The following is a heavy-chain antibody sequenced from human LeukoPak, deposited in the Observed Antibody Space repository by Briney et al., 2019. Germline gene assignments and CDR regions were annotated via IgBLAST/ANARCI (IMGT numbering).Heavy chain of an antibody. J-gene: IGHJ6*03. CDR2: IYYSGST. CDR1: GGSISSYY. D-gene: IGHD3-22*01. Sequence: SETLSLTCTVSGGSISSYYWSWIRQPPGKGLEGIGNIYYSGSTNYNPSLKSRVTISVDTSKNQFSLKLSSVTAADTAVYYCTRGSIAYYYMDVWGKGTTVTIS. V-gene: IGHV4-59*01. CDR3: TRGSIAYYYMDV.